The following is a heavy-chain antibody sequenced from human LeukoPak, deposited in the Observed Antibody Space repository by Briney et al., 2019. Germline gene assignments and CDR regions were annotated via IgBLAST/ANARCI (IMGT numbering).Heavy chain of an antibody. Sequence: SETLSLTCTVSGGSISSYYGSWIRQPPGKGLEWIGYIYYSGSTNYNPSLNSRVTISVDTSKNQFSLKLSSVTAADTAVYYCARGYGDYYYYYMDVWGKGTTVTVSS. D-gene: IGHD4-17*01. CDR2: IYYSGST. CDR3: ARGYGDYYYYYMDV. CDR1: GGSISSYY. J-gene: IGHJ6*03. V-gene: IGHV4-59*01.